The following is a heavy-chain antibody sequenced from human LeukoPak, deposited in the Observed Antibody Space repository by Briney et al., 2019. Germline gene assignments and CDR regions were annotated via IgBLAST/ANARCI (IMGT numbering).Heavy chain of an antibody. CDR3: ARGGTPSYYYYMDV. Sequence: ASVKVSCKASGYTFTSYGITWVRQAPGEGLEWMGWISVYNDKTNYAQKLQGRVTMTTETPTSTAYMELRSLRSDDTAVYYCARGGTPSYYYYMDVWGKGTTVTISS. D-gene: IGHD3-16*01. CDR2: ISVYNDKT. CDR1: GYTFTSYG. J-gene: IGHJ6*03. V-gene: IGHV1-18*01.